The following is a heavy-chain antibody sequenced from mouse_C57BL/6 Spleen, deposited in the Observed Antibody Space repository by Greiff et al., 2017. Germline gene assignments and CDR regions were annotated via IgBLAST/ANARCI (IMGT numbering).Heavy chain of an antibody. J-gene: IGHJ3*01. CDR1: GYSITSGYY. CDR2: ISYDGSN. V-gene: IGHV3-6*01. D-gene: IGHD2-5*01. CDR3: AAYYSNDEDAWFAY. Sequence: EVQLQQSGPGLVKPSQSLSLTCSVTGYSITSGYYWNWIRQFPGNKLEWMGYISYDGSNNYNPSLKNRISITRDTSKNQFFLKLNSVTTEDTATYYCAAYYSNDEDAWFAYWGQGTLVTVSA.